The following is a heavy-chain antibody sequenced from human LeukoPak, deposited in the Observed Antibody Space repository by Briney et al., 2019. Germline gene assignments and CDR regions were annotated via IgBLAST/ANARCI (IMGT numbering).Heavy chain of an antibody. CDR2: IWYGGSNK. V-gene: IGHV3-33*08. CDR1: GFTFSSYG. Sequence: GGSLRLSCAASGFTFSSYGMHWVRQAPGKGLEWVAVIWYGGSNKYYADSVKGRFTISRDNSKNTLYLQMNSLRAADTAVYYCARGRIAVALYYGMDVWGHGTTVTVFS. J-gene: IGHJ6*02. D-gene: IGHD6-19*01. CDR3: ARGRIAVALYYGMDV.